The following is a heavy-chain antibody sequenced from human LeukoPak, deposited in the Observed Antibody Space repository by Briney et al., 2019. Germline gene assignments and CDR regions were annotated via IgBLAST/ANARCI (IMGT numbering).Heavy chain of an antibody. CDR1: GYSFTSYW. CDR2: IYPGDSDT. CDR3: ARHNRRDYHPSSSPGDIRSGYKLFDY. V-gene: IGHV5-51*01. Sequence: HGESLKISCKGSGYSFTSYWIGWVRQMPGKGLEWMCIIYPGDSDTRYSPSFQGQVTISADKSISTAYLQWSSLKASDTAMYYCARHNRRDYHPSSSPGDIRSGYKLFDYWGPGTLVTVSS. D-gene: IGHD3-3*01. J-gene: IGHJ4*02.